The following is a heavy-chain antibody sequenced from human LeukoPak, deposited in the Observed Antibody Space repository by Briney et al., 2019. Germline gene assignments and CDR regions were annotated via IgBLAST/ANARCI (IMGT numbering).Heavy chain of an antibody. CDR2: IYSGGST. V-gene: IGHV3-66*01. J-gene: IGHJ5*02. Sequence: PGGSPRLSCAASGFTVSSNYMSWVRQAPGKGPEWVSVIYSGGSTYYADSVKGRFTISRDNSKNTLYLQMNSLRAEDTAVYYCASLRSSSWYVGNWFDPWGQGTLVTVSS. CDR3: ASLRSSSWYVGNWFDP. CDR1: GFTVSSNY. D-gene: IGHD6-13*01.